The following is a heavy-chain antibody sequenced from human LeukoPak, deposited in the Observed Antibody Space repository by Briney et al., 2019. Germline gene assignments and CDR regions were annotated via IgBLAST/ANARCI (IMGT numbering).Heavy chain of an antibody. CDR3: VLAVAGKGGDY. D-gene: IGHD6-19*01. CDR1: GGTFSSYA. Sequence: SVKVSCKASGGTFSSYAISWVRQAPGQGLEWMGGIIPIFGTANYAQKFQSRVTITADKSTSTAYMELSSLRSEDTAVYYCVLAVAGKGGDYWGQGTLVTVSS. V-gene: IGHV1-69*06. J-gene: IGHJ4*02. CDR2: IIPIFGTA.